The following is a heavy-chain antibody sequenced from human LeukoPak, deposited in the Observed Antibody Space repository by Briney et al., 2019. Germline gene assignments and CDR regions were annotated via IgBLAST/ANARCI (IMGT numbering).Heavy chain of an antibody. D-gene: IGHD1-26*01. J-gene: IGHJ4*02. Sequence: PSETLSLTCTVSGGSISSSSYYWGWLRQPPGKGLEWIGSIYYSGSTYYNPSLKSRVTISVDTSKNQFSLKLSSVTAADTAVYYCARQAGGAQFDYWGQGTLVTVSS. CDR3: ARQAGGAQFDY. CDR2: IYYSGST. CDR1: GGSISSSSYY. V-gene: IGHV4-39*01.